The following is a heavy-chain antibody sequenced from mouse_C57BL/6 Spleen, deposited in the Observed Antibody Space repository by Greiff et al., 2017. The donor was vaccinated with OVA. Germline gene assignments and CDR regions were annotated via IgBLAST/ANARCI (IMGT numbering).Heavy chain of an antibody. CDR2: IWSGGST. J-gene: IGHJ1*03. D-gene: IGHD1-1*01. Sequence: VQRVESGPGLVQPSQSLSITCTVSGFSLTSYGVHWVRQSPGKGLEWLGVIWSGGSTDYNAAFISRLSISKDNSKSQVFFKMNSLQADDTAIYYCARVSFDYYGSWYFDVWGTGTTVTVSS. V-gene: IGHV2-2*01. CDR3: ARVSFDYYGSWYFDV. CDR1: GFSLTSYG.